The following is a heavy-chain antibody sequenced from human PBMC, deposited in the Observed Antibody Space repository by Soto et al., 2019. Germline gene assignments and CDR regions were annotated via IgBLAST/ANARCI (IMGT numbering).Heavy chain of an antibody. CDR1: GGTFSSYA. D-gene: IGHD2-2*01. J-gene: IGHJ6*02. Sequence: SVKVSCKASGGTFSSYAISWVRQAPGRGLEWMGGIIPIFDTANYAQKFQGRVTITADESTSTAYMELSSLRSEDTAVYYCARHDCISSSCYYYYYGMDVWGQGTTVTVSS. V-gene: IGHV1-69*13. CDR3: ARHDCISSSCYYYYYGMDV. CDR2: IIPIFDTA.